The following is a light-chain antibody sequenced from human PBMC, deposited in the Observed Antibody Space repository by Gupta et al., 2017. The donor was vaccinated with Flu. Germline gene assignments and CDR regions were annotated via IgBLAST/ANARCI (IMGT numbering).Light chain of an antibody. J-gene: IGLJ2*01. CDR3: SSYTSSRTVV. CDR1: SSDVGGYNY. V-gene: IGLV2-14*01. Sequence: QSALTQPASVSGSPGQSITTSCTGTSSDVGGYNYVSWYQQHPGKAPKLMIYDVSNRPSGVSNRFSGSKSGNTASLTISGLQAEDEADYYCSSYTSSRTVVFGGGTKLTVL. CDR2: DVS.